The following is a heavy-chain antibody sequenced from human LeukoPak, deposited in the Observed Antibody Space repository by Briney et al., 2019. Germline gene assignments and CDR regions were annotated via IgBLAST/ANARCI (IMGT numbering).Heavy chain of an antibody. CDR1: GFTFSSYS. CDR2: ISSSSSYI. D-gene: IGHD3-10*01. J-gene: IGHJ5*02. Sequence: GRSLRLSCAASGFTFSSYSMNWVRQAPGKGLEWVSSISSSSSYIYYADSVKGRFTISRDNAKNSLYLQMNSLRAEDTAVYYCARAFGSGSYYFDPWGQGTLVTVSS. V-gene: IGHV3-21*01. CDR3: ARAFGSGSYYFDP.